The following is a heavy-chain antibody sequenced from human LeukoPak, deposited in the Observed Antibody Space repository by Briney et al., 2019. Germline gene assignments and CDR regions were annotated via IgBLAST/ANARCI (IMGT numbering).Heavy chain of an antibody. Sequence: PGGSLRLSCAASGFTFSSYGMHWVRQAPGKGLEWVAFIRYDGSNKYYADSVKGRFTISRDNSKNTLYLQMNSLRAEDTAVYYCAKAHYSGSYYHADFYFDYWGQGTLVTVSS. CDR2: IRYDGSNK. V-gene: IGHV3-30*02. CDR3: AKAHYSGSYYHADFYFDY. D-gene: IGHD1-26*01. CDR1: GFTFSSYG. J-gene: IGHJ4*02.